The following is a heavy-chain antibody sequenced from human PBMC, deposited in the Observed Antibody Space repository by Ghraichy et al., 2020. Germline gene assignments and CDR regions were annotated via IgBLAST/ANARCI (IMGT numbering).Heavy chain of an antibody. J-gene: IGHJ1*01. Sequence: LSLTCAASGFTFRSHAMNWVRQAPGKGLEWVSTITDSGGDTWYADSVRGRFTISRDNSKNTLYLQMNSLRDEDTAVYYCAKFIVGRNNEYFQNWGQGTLVTVAS. D-gene: IGHD1-26*01. CDR1: GFTFRSHA. CDR2: ITDSGGDT. CDR3: AKFIVGRNNEYFQN. V-gene: IGHV3-23*01.